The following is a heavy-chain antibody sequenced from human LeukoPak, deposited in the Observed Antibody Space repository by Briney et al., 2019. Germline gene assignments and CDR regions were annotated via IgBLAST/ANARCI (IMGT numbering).Heavy chain of an antibody. CDR3: ARSIAALENDY. CDR1: GGSISSYY. D-gene: IGHD6-6*01. CDR2: IYYSGST. V-gene: IGHV4-59*01. Sequence: SETLSLTCSVSGGSISSYYWSWIRQPPGKGLEWIGYIYYSGSTNYNPSLKSRVTISVDTSKNQFSLKLSSVTAADTAVYYCARSIAALENDYWGQGTLVTVSS. J-gene: IGHJ4*02.